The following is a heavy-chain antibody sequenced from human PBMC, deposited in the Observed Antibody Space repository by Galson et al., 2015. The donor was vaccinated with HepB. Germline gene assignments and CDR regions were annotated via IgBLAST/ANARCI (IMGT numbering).Heavy chain of an antibody. V-gene: IGHV3-30-3*01. J-gene: IGHJ4*02. D-gene: IGHD2-15*01. CDR3: ASGNPGYCSGGSCYEDY. Sequence: SLRLSCAASGFTFSSYAMHWVRQAPGQGLEWVAVISYDGSNEYYADSVKGRFTISRDNSKNTLYLQMDSLRPEDTAVYYCASGNPGYCSGGSCYEDYWGQGTLVTVSS. CDR2: ISYDGSNE. CDR1: GFTFSSYA.